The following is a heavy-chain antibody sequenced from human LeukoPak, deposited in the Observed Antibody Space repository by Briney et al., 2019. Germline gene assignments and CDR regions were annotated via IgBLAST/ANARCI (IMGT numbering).Heavy chain of an antibody. V-gene: IGHV3-23*01. CDR2: ISGSGSST. J-gene: IGHJ4*02. CDR3: AKATKYSSSYPDY. CDR1: GFTLSTYA. Sequence: GGSLRLSCVASGFTLSTYAMSWVRQAPGKGLEWVSAISGSGSSTYYADSVKGRFTISRDNSKNTLYLQMNSLRAEDTAVYYCAKATKYSSSYPDYWGQGTLVTVSS. D-gene: IGHD6-13*01.